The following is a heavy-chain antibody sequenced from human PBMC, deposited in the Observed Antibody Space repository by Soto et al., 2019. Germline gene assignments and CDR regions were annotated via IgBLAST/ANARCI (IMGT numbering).Heavy chain of an antibody. J-gene: IGHJ6*02. Sequence: QVQLVESGGGVVQPGRSLRLSCAASGFTFSSYGMHWVRQAPGKGLEWVAVIWYDGSNKYYADSVKGRFTISRDNSKNTLYLQMNSLRAEDTAVYYCASFGRWLAYGGVWGQGTTVTVSS. CDR3: ASFGRWLAYGGV. V-gene: IGHV3-33*01. CDR2: IWYDGSNK. CDR1: GFTFSSYG. D-gene: IGHD6-19*01.